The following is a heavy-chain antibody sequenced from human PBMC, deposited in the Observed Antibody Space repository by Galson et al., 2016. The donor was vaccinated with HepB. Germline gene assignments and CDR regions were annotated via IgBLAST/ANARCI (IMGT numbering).Heavy chain of an antibody. CDR1: GFTFSSYG. Sequence: SLRLSCAASGFTFSSYGMHWVRQAPGKGLEWVAVISYDGSNKYYADSVKGRFTISRDNSKNTLYLQMNSLRAEDTAVYYCAKSGRYYCVDHFDYWGQGTLVTVSS. D-gene: IGHD1-26*01. CDR2: ISYDGSNK. V-gene: IGHV3-30*18. CDR3: AKSGRYYCVDHFDY. J-gene: IGHJ4*02.